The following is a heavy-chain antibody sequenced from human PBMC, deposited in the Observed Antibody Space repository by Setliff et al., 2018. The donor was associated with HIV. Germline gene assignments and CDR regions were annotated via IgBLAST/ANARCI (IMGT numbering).Heavy chain of an antibody. CDR3: VRTASSSWWGVYYYYYIDL. CDR1: GGSFSAYY. J-gene: IGHJ6*03. CDR2: INHTGST. D-gene: IGHD2-8*02. Sequence: SETLSLTCAVYGGSFSAYYWSWMRQPPGKGLEWIGEINHTGSTYYNPSLESRITISVDTSKNQFSLRLNSVSAADTAVYYCVRTASSSWWGVYYYYYIDLWGKGTTVTVSS. V-gene: IGHV4-34*01.